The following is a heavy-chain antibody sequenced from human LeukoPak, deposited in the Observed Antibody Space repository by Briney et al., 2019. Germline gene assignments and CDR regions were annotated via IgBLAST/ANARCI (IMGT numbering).Heavy chain of an antibody. D-gene: IGHD1-1*01. CDR3: ARGTGGYRFDP. CDR2: VCNSGST. Sequence: RSSETLSLTCAVSGASMSNYHWSWIRQPPGRGLEYIGYVCNSGSTFYNPSLKSRVTISADTSRKQFSLKLTSVTATDTAVYYCARGTGGYRFDPWGQGILVTVSS. V-gene: IGHV4-59*01. CDR1: GASMSNYH. J-gene: IGHJ5*02.